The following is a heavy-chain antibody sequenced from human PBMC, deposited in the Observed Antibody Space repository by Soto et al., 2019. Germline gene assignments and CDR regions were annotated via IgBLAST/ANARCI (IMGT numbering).Heavy chain of an antibody. D-gene: IGHD6-13*01. J-gene: IGHJ6*03. CDR1: GGSISSYY. Sequence: QVQLQESGPGLVKPSETLSLTCTVSGGSISSYYWSWIRQPPGKGLEWIGYIYYRGSTNYNPSLKSRVTISVDTSKNPFSLKLSSVTAADTAVYYCARGALGTAAGYYYYYMDVWGKGTTVTVSS. V-gene: IGHV4-59*01. CDR2: IYYRGST. CDR3: ARGALGTAAGYYYYYMDV.